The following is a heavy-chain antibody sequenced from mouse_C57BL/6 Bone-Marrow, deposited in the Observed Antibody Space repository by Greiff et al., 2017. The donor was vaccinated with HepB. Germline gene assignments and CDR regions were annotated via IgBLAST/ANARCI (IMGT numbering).Heavy chain of an antibody. V-gene: IGHV1-55*01. CDR3: ARGDYGYDLDY. CDR1: GYTFTSYW. CDR2: IYPGCGST. D-gene: IGHD2-2*01. J-gene: IGHJ2*01. Sequence: VQLQQPGAELVKPGASVKMSCKASGYTFTSYWITWVKQRPGQGLEWIGDIYPGCGSTNYNEKFKSKATLTVDTSSSTAYMQLSSLTSEDSAVYYCARGDYGYDLDYWGQGTTLTVSS.